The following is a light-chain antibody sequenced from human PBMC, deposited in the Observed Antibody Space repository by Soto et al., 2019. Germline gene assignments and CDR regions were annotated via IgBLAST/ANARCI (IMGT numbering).Light chain of an antibody. Sequence: LTQPASVSGAPGQSITISCTGTDTDIGAYNYVSWYQQHPGKAPKLLIYEVTNRPSGVSNRFSGSKSGNTASLTISGLQAEDEANYYCNSYTTLSNRVFGTGTKVTVL. V-gene: IGLV2-14*01. J-gene: IGLJ1*01. CDR2: EVT. CDR3: NSYTTLSNRV. CDR1: DTDIGAYNY.